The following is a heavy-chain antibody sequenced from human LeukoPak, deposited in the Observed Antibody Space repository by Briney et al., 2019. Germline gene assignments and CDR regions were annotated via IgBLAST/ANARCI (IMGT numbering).Heavy chain of an antibody. D-gene: IGHD3-10*01. Sequence: SVKVSCKASGGTFSSYAISWVRQAPGQGLEWMGGIIPIFGTANYAQKFQGRVTITADESTSTAYMELSSLRSEDTAVYYCARNYYGHGGYFDYWGQGSLVTVSS. CDR1: GGTFSSYA. J-gene: IGHJ4*02. CDR3: ARNYYGHGGYFDY. CDR2: IIPIFGTA. V-gene: IGHV1-69*13.